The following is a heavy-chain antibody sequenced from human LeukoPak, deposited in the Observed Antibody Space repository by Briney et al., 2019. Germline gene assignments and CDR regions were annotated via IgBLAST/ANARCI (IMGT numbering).Heavy chain of an antibody. D-gene: IGHD3-3*01. CDR3: AREAYDFWSGAYYYYYMDV. J-gene: IGHJ6*03. Sequence: GGSLRLSCAASGFTFNTFNMNWVRQAPGKGLEWVSSITSGGDYIYYADSVKGRFTTSRDNAKNSLSLQLNSLRVEDTAVYYCAREAYDFWSGAYYYYYMDVWGKGTTVTVSS. CDR1: GFTFNTFN. V-gene: IGHV3-21*01. CDR2: ITSGGDYI.